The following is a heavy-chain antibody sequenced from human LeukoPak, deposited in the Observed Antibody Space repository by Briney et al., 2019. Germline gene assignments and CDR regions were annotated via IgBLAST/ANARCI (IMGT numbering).Heavy chain of an antibody. D-gene: IGHD1-7*01. J-gene: IGHJ4*02. Sequence: GGSLRLSCAASGFTFSSDYMSWVRQAPGKGLEWVSIVYSDGTTYHADSVKRRFSVSRDISKNTMSVQMNGLRPEDTAVYYCARVNYAGGFDYWGQGTLVTVSS. CDR1: GFTFSSDY. CDR3: ARVNYAGGFDY. V-gene: IGHV3-66*02. CDR2: VYSDGTT.